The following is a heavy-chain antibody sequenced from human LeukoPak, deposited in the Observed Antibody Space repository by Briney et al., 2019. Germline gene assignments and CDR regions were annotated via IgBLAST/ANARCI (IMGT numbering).Heavy chain of an antibody. CDR3: AKAVYDSSGSFDF. Sequence: PGGSLRLSCAASGFSFSTYAMTWVRRAPGKGLEWVSGISGSGGSPYYADSVKGRFTIFRDTSKNTLYLQMNSLRAEDTAVYYCAKAVYDSSGSFDFWGQGTLVTVSS. CDR1: GFSFSTYA. D-gene: IGHD3-22*01. J-gene: IGHJ4*02. V-gene: IGHV3-23*01. CDR2: ISGSGGSP.